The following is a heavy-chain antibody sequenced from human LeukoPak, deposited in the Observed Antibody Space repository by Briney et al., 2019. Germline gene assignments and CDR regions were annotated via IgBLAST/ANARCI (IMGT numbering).Heavy chain of an antibody. CDR1: DYSLSSGYY. Sequence: SETLSLTCSVSDYSLSSGYYWGWIRQPPGEGLEWIGIIFHSGSTYYNPSLKSRVTISVDTSKNQFSLKLSSVTAADTAVYYCARHGGTRVTLVEVYYFDYWGQGTLVTVSS. D-gene: IGHD4-11*01. CDR2: IFHSGST. J-gene: IGHJ4*02. V-gene: IGHV4-38-2*02. CDR3: ARHGGTRVTLVEVYYFDY.